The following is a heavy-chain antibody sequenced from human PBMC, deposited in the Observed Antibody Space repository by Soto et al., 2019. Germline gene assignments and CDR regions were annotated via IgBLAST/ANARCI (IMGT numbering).Heavy chain of an antibody. V-gene: IGHV1-8*01. CDR3: ARGSGHLGYYSSTGCYAELDP. D-gene: IGHD2-2*01. CDR1: GYTFTSYD. Sequence: QVQLVQSGAEVKKPGASVKFSCKASGYTFTSYDINWVRQATGQGLEWMGWMNPNSGNTGYAQKLQGRVTMTRNTSISTAYMELSSLRSEDTAVYYCARGSGHLGYYSSTGCYAELDPWGQGTLVTVSP. CDR2: MNPNSGNT. J-gene: IGHJ5*02.